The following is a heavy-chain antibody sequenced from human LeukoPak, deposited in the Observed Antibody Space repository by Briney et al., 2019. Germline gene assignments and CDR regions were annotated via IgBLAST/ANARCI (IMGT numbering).Heavy chain of an antibody. V-gene: IGHV1-2*02. D-gene: IGHD2-2*01. Sequence: ASVKVSCKASGYTFTHNYIHWVRQAPGQGLEWMGWINPDGGGTRYPQKFQGRVTMTRDTSITTAYIELYSVRSDDTAVYFCATDSVVVRNSMNAFDIWGQGTMVTVSS. J-gene: IGHJ3*02. CDR1: GYTFTHNY. CDR2: INPDGGGT. CDR3: ATDSVVVRNSMNAFDI.